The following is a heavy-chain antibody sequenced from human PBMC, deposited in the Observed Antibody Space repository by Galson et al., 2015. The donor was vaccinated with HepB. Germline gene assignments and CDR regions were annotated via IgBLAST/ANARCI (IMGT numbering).Heavy chain of an antibody. J-gene: IGHJ4*02. CDR1: GFSFRDYA. CDR2: ISGDGGSP. CDR3: ARVTNWGLFDY. Sequence: SLRLSCAASGFSFRDYAMYWVRQAPGKGLECIAGISGDGGSPYYANSLKGRFTISRDNSKNTLNLQMGRLRAEDTAVYYCARVTNWGLFDYWGQGTLVTASS. V-gene: IGHV3-64*01. D-gene: IGHD7-27*01.